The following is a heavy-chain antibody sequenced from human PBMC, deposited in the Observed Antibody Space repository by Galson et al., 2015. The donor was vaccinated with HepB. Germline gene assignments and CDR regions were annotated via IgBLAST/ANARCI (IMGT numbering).Heavy chain of an antibody. CDR3: ARFYSSSMAGMDV. Sequence: QSGAEVTKPGESLKISCKGSGYSFTGYWIGWVRQMPGKGLEWMGIIYPGDSDTRYNPSFQGQVTISADRSISTAHLQWSSLKASDSAIYYCARFYSSSMAGMDVWGQGTTVTVSS. D-gene: IGHD6-13*01. CDR2: IYPGDSDT. V-gene: IGHV5-51*01. CDR1: GYSFTGYW. J-gene: IGHJ6*02.